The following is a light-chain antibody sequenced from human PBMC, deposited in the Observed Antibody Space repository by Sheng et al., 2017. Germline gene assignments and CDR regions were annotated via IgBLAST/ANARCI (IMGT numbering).Light chain of an antibody. CDR2: AAY. CDR3: QQYEHSPA. Sequence: LVLTQSPGTMSLFPGERATLSCRASQYISGSYLSWYQQRPGQAPRLLIYAAYNRATGIPDRFGGSGSGTDFTLTISRLQPEDSAVYYCQQYEHSPAFGQGTKVEIK. V-gene: IGKV3-20*01. CDR1: QYISGSY. J-gene: IGKJ1*01.